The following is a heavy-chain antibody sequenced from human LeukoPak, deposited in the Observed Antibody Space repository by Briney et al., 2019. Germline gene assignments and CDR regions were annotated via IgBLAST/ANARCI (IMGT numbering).Heavy chain of an antibody. Sequence: ASVKVSRKASGNTFTGHYMHWVRPAPGQGPEGMGWINPNSGGTNYAQKFQGRVTMTRDTSISTAYMELSRLRSDDTAVYYCARGQGWFGELVFDYWGQGTLVTVSS. CDR1: GNTFTGHY. V-gene: IGHV1-2*02. CDR3: ARGQGWFGELVFDY. D-gene: IGHD3-10*01. J-gene: IGHJ4*02. CDR2: INPNSGGT.